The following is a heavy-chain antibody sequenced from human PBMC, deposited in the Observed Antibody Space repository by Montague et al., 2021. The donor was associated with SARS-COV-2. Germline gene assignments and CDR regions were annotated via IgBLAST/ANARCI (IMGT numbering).Heavy chain of an antibody. CDR2: IYYSGRH. CDR1: GGSISSNSYY. Sequence: SETLSLTCTVSGGSISSNSYYWGWIRQPPGQGLEWIGSIYYSGRHYYNPSLKSRVTMSVDTPKSHFSLNLSSVAAADTAVFYCVRGGYSDWLLHFESWGQGTLVTVSS. V-gene: IGHV4-39*02. J-gene: IGHJ4*02. CDR3: VRGGYSDWLLHFES. D-gene: IGHD3-9*01.